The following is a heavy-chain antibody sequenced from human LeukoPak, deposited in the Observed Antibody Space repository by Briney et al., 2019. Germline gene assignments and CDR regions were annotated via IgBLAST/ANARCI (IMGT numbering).Heavy chain of an antibody. Sequence: SETLSLTCTVSGGSISSYYWSWIRQPPGKGLEWIGYIYYSGSTNYNPSLKSRVTISVDTSKNQFSLKLSSVTAADTAVYYCARDGGYSSSWYGDHDAFDIWGQGTMVTVSS. D-gene: IGHD6-13*01. CDR3: ARDGGYSSSWYGDHDAFDI. CDR1: GGSISSYY. J-gene: IGHJ3*02. V-gene: IGHV4-59*01. CDR2: IYYSGST.